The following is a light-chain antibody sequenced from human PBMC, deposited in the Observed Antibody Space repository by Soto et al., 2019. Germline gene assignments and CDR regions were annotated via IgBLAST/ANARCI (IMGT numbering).Light chain of an antibody. CDR1: QTISSY. V-gene: IGKV1-39*01. Sequence: DIQMTQSPSSLSASVGDRVTITCRASQTISSYFNWYQQKPGKAPKLLIYAASNLQSGVPSRFSGSGSGTDFTLTIRSLQPEDFATYYCQQTYTTPCTFGQGNKVEIK. J-gene: IGKJ1*01. CDR3: QQTYTTPCT. CDR2: AAS.